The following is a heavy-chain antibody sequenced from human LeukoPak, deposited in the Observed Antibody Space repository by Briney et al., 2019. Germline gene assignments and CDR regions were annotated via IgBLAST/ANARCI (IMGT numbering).Heavy chain of an antibody. CDR3: ARAPHGAQLDF. J-gene: IGHJ4*02. Sequence: KLQGRVTMTTDTSTSTAYMELSRLRSDDTAVYYCARAPHGAQLDFWGQGTLVTVSS. V-gene: IGHV1-18*01. D-gene: IGHD1-26*01.